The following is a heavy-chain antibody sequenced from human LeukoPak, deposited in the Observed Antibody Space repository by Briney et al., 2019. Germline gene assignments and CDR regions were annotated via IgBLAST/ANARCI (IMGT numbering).Heavy chain of an antibody. J-gene: IGHJ6*02. V-gene: IGHV4-39*07. CDR2: IYYSGST. Sequence: SETLSLTCTVSGGSISGSSYYWGWIRQPPGKGLEWIGSIYYSGSTYYNPSLKSRVTISVDTSKNQFSLKLSSVTAADTAVYYCARDEAIFGAGYYYGMDVWGQGTTVTVSS. CDR1: GGSISGSSYY. D-gene: IGHD3-3*01. CDR3: ARDEAIFGAGYYYGMDV.